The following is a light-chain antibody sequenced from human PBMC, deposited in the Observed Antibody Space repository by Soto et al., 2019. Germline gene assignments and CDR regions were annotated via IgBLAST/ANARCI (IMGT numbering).Light chain of an antibody. J-gene: IGKJ1*01. Sequence: DIPMTQSPSTLSASVGDRVTITCRASQSISSWLAWYQQKPGKAPNLLIYKTSSLESGVPSRFSGSGSGTEFTLTISSLQPDDFATYYCQQYYSYSRTFGQGTKVEIK. CDR3: QQYYSYSRT. CDR1: QSISSW. CDR2: KTS. V-gene: IGKV1-5*03.